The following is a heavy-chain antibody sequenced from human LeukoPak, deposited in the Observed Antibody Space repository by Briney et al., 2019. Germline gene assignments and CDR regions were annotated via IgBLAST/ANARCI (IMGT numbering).Heavy chain of an antibody. J-gene: IGHJ4*02. D-gene: IGHD3-22*01. CDR2: IYHSGST. CDR3: ATSETYYYDSSGSLDYFDY. Sequence: SETLSLTCAVSGGSISSSNWWSWVRQPPGEGLEWIGEIYHSGSTNYNPSLKSRVTISVDKSKNQFSLKLSSVTAADTAVYYCATSETYYYDSSGSLDYFDYWGQGTLVTVSS. CDR1: GGSISSSNW. V-gene: IGHV4-4*02.